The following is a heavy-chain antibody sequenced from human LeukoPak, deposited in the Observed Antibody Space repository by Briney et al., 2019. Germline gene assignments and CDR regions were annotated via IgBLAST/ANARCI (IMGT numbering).Heavy chain of an antibody. CDR1: GYSLSSGYY. V-gene: IGHV4-38-2*02. Sequence: PSETLSLTCAVSGYSLSSGYYWGWIRQPPGKGLEWIGSIYHSGSTYYNPSLKSRVTISVDTSKNQFSLKLSSVTAADTAVYYCAREGVYCSGGSCHRHFDYWGQGTLVTVSS. CDR3: AREGVYCSGGSCHRHFDY. CDR2: IYHSGST. D-gene: IGHD2-15*01. J-gene: IGHJ4*02.